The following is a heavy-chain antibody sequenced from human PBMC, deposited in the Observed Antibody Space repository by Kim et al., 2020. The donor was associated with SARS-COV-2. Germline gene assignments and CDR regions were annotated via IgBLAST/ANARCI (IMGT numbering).Heavy chain of an antibody. CDR3: ATARGSGWYYFDY. CDR2: IYRGGST. CDR1: GFTVSSNY. D-gene: IGHD6-19*01. Sequence: GGSLRLSCAASGFTVSSNYMSWVRQAPGKGLEWVSVIYRGGSTYYADSVKGRFTISRDNSKNTLYLQMNSQRAEDTAIYYCATARGSGWYYFDYWGQGTLVTVSS. V-gene: IGHV3-53*01. J-gene: IGHJ4*02.